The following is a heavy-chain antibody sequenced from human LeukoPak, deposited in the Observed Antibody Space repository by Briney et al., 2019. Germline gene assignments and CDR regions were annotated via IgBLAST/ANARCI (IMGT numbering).Heavy chain of an antibody. CDR3: ARAVVSGIVVVVAAPESKYYFDY. J-gene: IGHJ4*02. V-gene: IGHV4-34*01. D-gene: IGHD2-15*01. Sequence: PSETLSLTCAVYGGSFSGYYWSWIRQPPGKGLEWIGEIKHSGSTNYNPSLKSRVTISVDTSKNQFSLKLSSVTAADTAVYYCARAVVSGIVVVVAAPESKYYFDYWGQGTLVTVSS. CDR2: IKHSGST. CDR1: GGSFSGYY.